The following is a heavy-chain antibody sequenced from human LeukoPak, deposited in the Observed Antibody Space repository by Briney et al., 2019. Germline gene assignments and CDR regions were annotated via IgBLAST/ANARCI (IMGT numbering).Heavy chain of an antibody. CDR1: GFTFRNFA. J-gene: IGHJ4*02. CDR2: ISAGDGDNP. CDR3: AKFKGHYYYDSSGFCDN. V-gene: IGHV3-23*01. Sequence: GGSLRLSCAASGFTFRNFAMGWVRQSPGKGLEWVSVISAGDGDNPYYADSVKGRFSISRDNSNYTLHLQMNSLRVEDTAVFYCAKFKGHYYYDSSGFCDNWGQGILVTVSS. D-gene: IGHD3-22*01.